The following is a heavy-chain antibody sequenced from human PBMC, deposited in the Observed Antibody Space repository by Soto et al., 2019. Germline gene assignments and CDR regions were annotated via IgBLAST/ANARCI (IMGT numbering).Heavy chain of an antibody. CDR2: IYYSGST. J-gene: IGHJ6*02. CDR3: ARDLAAAGSDDYGMDV. Sequence: PSETLSLTCTVSGGSISSGDYYWSWICQPPGKGLEWIGYIYYSGSTYYNPSLKSRVTISVDTSKNQFSLKLSSVTAAYTAVYYCARDLAAAGSDDYGMDVWGQGTTVTVSS. CDR1: GGSISSGDYY. V-gene: IGHV4-30-4*01. D-gene: IGHD6-13*01.